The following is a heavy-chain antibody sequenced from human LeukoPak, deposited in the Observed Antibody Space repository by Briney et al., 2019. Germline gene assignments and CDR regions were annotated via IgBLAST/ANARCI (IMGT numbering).Heavy chain of an antibody. J-gene: IGHJ4*02. CDR1: GGSISSYY. CDR3: ARATHYGDYGVFDY. D-gene: IGHD4-17*01. V-gene: IGHV4-59*01. CDR2: IYYSGST. Sequence: SETLSLTCTVSGGSISSYYWSWIRQPPGKGLEWIGYIYYSGSTNYNPSLKSRVTISVDPSKNQFSLKLSSVTAADTAVYYCARATHYGDYGVFDYWGQGTPVTVSS.